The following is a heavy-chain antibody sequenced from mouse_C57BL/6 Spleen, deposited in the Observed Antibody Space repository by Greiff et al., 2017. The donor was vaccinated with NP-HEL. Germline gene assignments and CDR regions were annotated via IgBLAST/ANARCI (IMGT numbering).Heavy chain of an antibody. CDR1: GYAFSSSW. Sequence: QVQLQQSGPELVKPGASVKISCKASGYAFSSSWMNWVKQRPGKGLEWIGRIYPGDGDTNYNGKFKGKATLTADKSSSTAYMQLSSLTSEDSAVYFCARSGITTAVRAMDYWGQGTSVTVSS. J-gene: IGHJ4*01. CDR3: ARSGITTAVRAMDY. CDR2: IYPGDGDT. V-gene: IGHV1-82*01. D-gene: IGHD1-2*01.